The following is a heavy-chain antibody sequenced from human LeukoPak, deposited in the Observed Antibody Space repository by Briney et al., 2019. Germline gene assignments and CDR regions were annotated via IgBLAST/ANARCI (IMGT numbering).Heavy chain of an antibody. V-gene: IGHV3-30*03. D-gene: IGHD4-11*01. J-gene: IGHJ1*01. CDR1: GLPFNTYA. CDR3: ATYTQTYEH. CDR2: ISRDGSTQ. Sequence: GKSLRLSCEASGLPFNTYAMRWVRQAPGKGPEWIAVISRDGSTQFYADSVRGRFTISRDDSQSTLFLQMTNLRPEDTALYYCATYTQTYEHWGQGTLVTVSS.